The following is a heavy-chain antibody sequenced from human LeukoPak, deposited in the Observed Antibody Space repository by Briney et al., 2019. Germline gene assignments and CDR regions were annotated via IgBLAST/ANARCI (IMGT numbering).Heavy chain of an antibody. D-gene: IGHD2-2*01. Sequence: SVKVSCKASGGTFSSYAISWVRQAPGQGLEWMGGIIPILGTANYAQKFQGRVTITTDESTSTAYMELSSLRSEDTAVYYCAREVVPAAPDAFDIWGQGTMVTVSS. CDR1: GGTFSSYA. J-gene: IGHJ3*02. CDR2: IIPILGTA. CDR3: AREVVPAAPDAFDI. V-gene: IGHV1-69*05.